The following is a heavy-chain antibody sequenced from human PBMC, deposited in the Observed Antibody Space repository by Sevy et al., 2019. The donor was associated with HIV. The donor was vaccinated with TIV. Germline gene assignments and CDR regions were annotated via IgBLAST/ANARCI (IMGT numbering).Heavy chain of an antibody. J-gene: IGHJ4*02. D-gene: IGHD1-26*01. CDR1: GFSFSTYA. CDR3: AKDHGWDLLGYFDY. V-gene: IGHV3-23*01. Sequence: GGSLRLSCAASGFSFSTYAMSWVRQAPGKGLEWVSVINGSGGDTYYGDSVKGRFTISRDNSKNTLYLQMNSLRAEDTAVYYCAKDHGWDLLGYFDYWGQGTLVTVSS. CDR2: INGSGGDT.